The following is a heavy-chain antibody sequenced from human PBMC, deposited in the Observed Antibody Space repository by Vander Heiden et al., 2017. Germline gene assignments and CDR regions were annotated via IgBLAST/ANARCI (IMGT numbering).Heavy chain of an antibody. CDR3: ARQHFDSGYDPRPFDC. Sequence: QLRLQESGPGLVKPSETLSLTCSVSGGSLRGSNYYWGWIRQSPGKGLEWIGNIYYSGSTDYNPSLKSRVTISVDTSKNQFSLKLSSVTAADTAVYYCARQHFDSGYDPRPFDCWGQGTLVTVSS. D-gene: IGHD5-12*01. CDR1: GGSLRGSNYY. V-gene: IGHV4-39*01. CDR2: IYYSGST. J-gene: IGHJ4*02.